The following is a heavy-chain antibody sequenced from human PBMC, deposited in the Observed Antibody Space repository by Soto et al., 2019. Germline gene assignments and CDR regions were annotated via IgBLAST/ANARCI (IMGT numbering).Heavy chain of an antibody. Sequence: QVQLVQSGAEVKKPGASVKVSCKASGYTFTSYAMHWVRQAPGQRLEWMGWINAGNGNTKYSQKFQGRVTITRDTSASTTYMELSSLRSEDTAVYYCARGPGGPDGPGDYWGQGTLVTVSS. CDR3: ARGPGGPDGPGDY. V-gene: IGHV1-3*01. CDR2: INAGNGNT. D-gene: IGHD2-15*01. CDR1: GYTFTSYA. J-gene: IGHJ4*02.